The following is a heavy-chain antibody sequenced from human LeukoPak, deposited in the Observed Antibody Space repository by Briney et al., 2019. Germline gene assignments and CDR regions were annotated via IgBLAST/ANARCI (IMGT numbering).Heavy chain of an antibody. CDR1: GFTVSSNY. V-gene: IGHV3-53*01. CDR3: ARGLYYYDSSGYLYY. CDR2: IYSGGNT. J-gene: IGHJ4*02. Sequence: GGSLRLSCAASGFTVSSNYMSWVRQAPGKGLEWVSVIYSGGNTYYADSVKGRFTISRDNSKNTLYLQMNSLRAEDTAVYYCARGLYYYDSSGYLYYWGQGTLVTVSS. D-gene: IGHD3-22*01.